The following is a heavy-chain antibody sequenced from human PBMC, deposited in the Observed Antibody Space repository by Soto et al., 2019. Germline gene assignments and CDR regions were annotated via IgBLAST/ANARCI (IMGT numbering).Heavy chain of an antibody. D-gene: IGHD6-13*01. J-gene: IGHJ4*02. CDR1: GFTFGTYA. Sequence: EVQLLESGGGLAQPGGTLRLSCAASGFTFGTYAMSWVRQAPGKGLEWVSSITGTGGNTFYADSVKGRFTISRDNSKNTLFLQMHSLRADDTAGYYCAKIITAADDYWGQGPLVTGSS. V-gene: IGHV3-23*01. CDR3: AKIITAADDY. CDR2: ITGTGGNT.